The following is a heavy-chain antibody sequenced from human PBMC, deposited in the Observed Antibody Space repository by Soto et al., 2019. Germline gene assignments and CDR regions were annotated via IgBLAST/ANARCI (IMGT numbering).Heavy chain of an antibody. D-gene: IGHD6-19*01. CDR2: INPNSGGT. CDR3: ARGVAVAGTAGLDY. J-gene: IGHJ4*02. CDR1: GYTFTSYD. V-gene: IGHV1-2*04. Sequence: GASVKVSCKASGYTFTSYDMHWVRQAPGQGLEWMGWINPNSGGTNYAQKFQGWVTMTRDTSISTAYMELSRLRSDDTAVYYCARGVAVAGTAGLDYWGQGTLVTVSS.